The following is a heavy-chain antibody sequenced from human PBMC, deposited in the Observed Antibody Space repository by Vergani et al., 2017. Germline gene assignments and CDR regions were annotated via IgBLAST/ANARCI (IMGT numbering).Heavy chain of an antibody. D-gene: IGHD6-19*01. J-gene: IGHJ4*02. CDR2: IKKDGSEK. V-gene: IGHV3-7*03. CDR1: GFTFSSYW. Sequence: EVQLLESGGGLVQPGGSLRLSCAASGFTFSSYWMSWVRQAPGKGLEWVANIKKDGSEKYYVDSVKGRFTISRDNAKNSLYLQMNSLRAEDTAVYYCAKAGYSSCWYLDYWGQGTLVTVSS. CDR3: AKAGYSSCWYLDY.